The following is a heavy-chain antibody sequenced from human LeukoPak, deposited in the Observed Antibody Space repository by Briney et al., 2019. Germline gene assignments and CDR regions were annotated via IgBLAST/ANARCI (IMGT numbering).Heavy chain of an antibody. V-gene: IGHV1-8*01. J-gene: IGHJ3*02. CDR3: ARVREWELLIVAFDI. D-gene: IGHD1-26*01. CDR1: GYTFTSYD. Sequence: GASVKVSCKASGYTFTSYDINWVRQAAGQGLEWMGWMNPNSGNTGYAQKFQGRVTMTRNTSISTAYMELSSLRSEDTAVYYCARVREWELLIVAFDIWGQGTMVTVSS. CDR2: MNPNSGNT.